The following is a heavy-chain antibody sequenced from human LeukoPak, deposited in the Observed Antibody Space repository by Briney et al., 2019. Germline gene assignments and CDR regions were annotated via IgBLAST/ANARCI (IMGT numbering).Heavy chain of an antibody. V-gene: IGHV3-30*02. J-gene: IGHJ6*03. Sequence: GGSLRLSCAASGFTFSSYGMHWVRQAPGKGLEWVAFIQYDGSNKYYADSVKGRFTISRDNSKNTLYLQMNSLRAEDTAVYYCAKGVTYYYYMDVWGKGTTVTVSS. CDR1: GFTFSSYG. CDR3: AKGVTYYYYMDV. D-gene: IGHD3-10*01. CDR2: IQYDGSNK.